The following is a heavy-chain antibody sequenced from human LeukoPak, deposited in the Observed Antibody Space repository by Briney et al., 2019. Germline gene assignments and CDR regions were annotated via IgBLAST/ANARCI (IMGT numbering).Heavy chain of an antibody. V-gene: IGHV3-33*01. CDR1: GFTFSSYG. CDR2: IWYDGSNK. CDR3: ARDPRDYYGMDV. Sequence: GGSLRLSCAASGFTFSSYGMHWVRQAPGKGLEWVAVIWYDGSNKYYADSVKGRFTISRDNSKNTLYLQMNGLRAEDTAVYYCARDPRDYYGMDVWGQGTTVTVSS. D-gene: IGHD5-24*01. J-gene: IGHJ6*02.